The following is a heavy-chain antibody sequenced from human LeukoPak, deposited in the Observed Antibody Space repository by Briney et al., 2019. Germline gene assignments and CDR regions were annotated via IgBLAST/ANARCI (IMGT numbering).Heavy chain of an antibody. Sequence: ASVKVSCKASGYTFTSYAMNWVRQAPGQGLEWMGGIIPIFGTANYAQKFQGRVTITADKSTSTAYVELSSLRSEDTAVYYCARQFWYNWNDAFDPWGQGTLVTVSS. CDR3: ARQFWYNWNDAFDP. CDR2: IIPIFGTA. D-gene: IGHD1-1*01. V-gene: IGHV1-69*06. CDR1: GYTFTSYA. J-gene: IGHJ5*02.